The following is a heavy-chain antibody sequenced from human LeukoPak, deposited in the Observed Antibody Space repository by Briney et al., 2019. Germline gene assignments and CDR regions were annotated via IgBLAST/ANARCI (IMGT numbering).Heavy chain of an antibody. CDR2: IHPGDPDI. CDR1: GYSFTSSW. CDR3: ASGGFFDY. D-gene: IGHD4-23*01. Sequence: GESLKISCKGSGYSFTSSWIGWVRQMPGKGLECMGIIHPGDPDIRYSPPFQGQVTISADKSISTAYLQWSSLKASDTAMYYCASGGFFDYWGQGTLVTVSS. J-gene: IGHJ4*02. V-gene: IGHV5-51*01.